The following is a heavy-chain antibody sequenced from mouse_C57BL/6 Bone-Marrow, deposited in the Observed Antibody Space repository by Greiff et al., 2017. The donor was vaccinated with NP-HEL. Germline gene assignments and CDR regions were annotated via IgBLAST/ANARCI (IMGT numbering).Heavy chain of an antibody. Sequence: VQLKESGPGMVKPSQSLSLTCTVTGYSITSGYDWHWIRHFPGNKLEWMGYISYSGSTNYNPSLKSRISITHDTSKNHFFLKLNSVTTEDTATYYCARELGRGYFDYWGQGTTLTVSS. J-gene: IGHJ2*01. CDR1: GYSITSGYD. V-gene: IGHV3-1*01. CDR3: ARELGRGYFDY. D-gene: IGHD4-1*01. CDR2: ISYSGST.